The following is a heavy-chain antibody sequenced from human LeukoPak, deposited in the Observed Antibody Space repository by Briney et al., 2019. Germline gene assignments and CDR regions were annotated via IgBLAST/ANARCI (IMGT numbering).Heavy chain of an antibody. V-gene: IGHV3-53*01. D-gene: IGHD2-15*01. CDR3: ARQHCSGGDCYFFD. CDR2: IYSGGGST. Sequence: PGGSLRLSCAASEFSVNSNYTSWVRQAPGKGLEWVSVIYSGGGSTYYADSVKGRFTISRDNSKDTLYLQLNSLRAEDTAVYYCARQHCSGGDCYFFDWGQGTLVTVSS. CDR1: EFSVNSNY. J-gene: IGHJ4*02.